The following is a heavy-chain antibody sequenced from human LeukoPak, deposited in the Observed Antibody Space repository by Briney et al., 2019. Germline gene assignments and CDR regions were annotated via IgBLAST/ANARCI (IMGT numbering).Heavy chain of an antibody. Sequence: PAGGSLRLSCAASGFTFSSYGMHWVRQAPGKGLEWVAFIRYDGSNKYYADSVKGRFTISRDNSKNTLYLQMNSLRAEDTAVYYCARLDDRAARIGVGHSSSWSSRRGFDYWGQGTLVTVSS. CDR2: IRYDGSNK. CDR3: ARLDDRAARIGVGHSSSWSSRRGFDY. CDR1: GFTFSSYG. V-gene: IGHV3-30*02. D-gene: IGHD6-13*01. J-gene: IGHJ4*02.